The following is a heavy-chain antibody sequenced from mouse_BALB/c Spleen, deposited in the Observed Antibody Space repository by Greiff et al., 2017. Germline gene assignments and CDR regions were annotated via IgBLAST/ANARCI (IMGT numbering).Heavy chain of an antibody. CDR1: GFTFSSFG. CDR2: ISSGSSTI. J-gene: IGHJ4*01. V-gene: IGHV5-17*02. D-gene: IGHD3-3*01. CDR3: ARGDPRNAMDY. Sequence: EVKLMESGGGLVQPGGSRKLSCAASGFTFSSFGMHWVRQAPEKGLEWVAYISSGSSTIYYADTVKGRFTISRDNPKNTLFLQMTSLRSEDTAMYYCARGDPRNAMDYWGQGTSVTVSA.